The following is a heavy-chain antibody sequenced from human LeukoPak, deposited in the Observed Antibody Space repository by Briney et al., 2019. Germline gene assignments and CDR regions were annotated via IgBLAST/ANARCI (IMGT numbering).Heavy chain of an antibody. CDR1: GGSFGGYY. CDR3: ARGYIAAAVPYYYYMDV. V-gene: IGHV4-34*01. D-gene: IGHD6-13*01. CDR2: INHSGST. J-gene: IGHJ6*03. Sequence: SETLSLTCAVYGGSFGGYYWSWIRQPPGKGLEWIGEINHSGSTNYNPSLKSRVTISVDTSKNQFSLKLSSVTAADTAVYYCARGYIAAAVPYYYYMDVWGKGTTVTVSS.